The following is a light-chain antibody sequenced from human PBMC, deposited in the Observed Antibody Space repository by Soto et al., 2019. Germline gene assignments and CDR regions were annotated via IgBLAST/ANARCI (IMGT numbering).Light chain of an antibody. CDR2: DAS. Sequence: EIVLAQSPATLSLSPGERATLSCRASQSVGSYLAWYQQKPGQAPRLLIYDASTRATGIPARFSGSGSGTDFTLTISSLEPEDFAVYYCQQRTNWPITFGQGTRLDI. J-gene: IGKJ5*01. CDR1: QSVGSY. CDR3: QQRTNWPIT. V-gene: IGKV3-11*01.